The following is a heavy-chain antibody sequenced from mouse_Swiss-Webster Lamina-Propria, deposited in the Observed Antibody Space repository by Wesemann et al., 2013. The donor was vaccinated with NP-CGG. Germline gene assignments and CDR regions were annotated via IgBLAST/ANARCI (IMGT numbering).Heavy chain of an antibody. Sequence: QVQLQQPGAELVRPGASVKLSCKASGYTFTSYWINWVKQRPGQGLEWIGNIYPSDSYTNYNQKFKDKATLTVDKSSNTAYMQLSSPTSEDSAVYYCTRSMITTYAMDYWGQGTSVTVSS. CDR3: TRSMITTYAMDY. CDR1: GYTFTSYW. J-gene: IGHJ4*01. V-gene: IGHV1-69*02. D-gene: IGHD2-4*01. CDR2: IYPSDSYT.